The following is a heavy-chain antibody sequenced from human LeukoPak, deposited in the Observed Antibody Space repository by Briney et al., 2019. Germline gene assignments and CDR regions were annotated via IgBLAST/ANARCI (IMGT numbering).Heavy chain of an antibody. CDR3: AKRGVVIRVFLVGFHKEAYYFDS. CDR1: GITLSNYG. Sequence: GGSLRLSCAVSGITLSNYGMSWVRQAPGKGLEWVAGLSGSGGGTNYADSVQGRFTISRDNPKNTLYLQMNSLRAEDTAVYFCAKRGVVIRVFLVGFHKEAYYFDSWAREPWSPSPQ. J-gene: IGHJ4*02. CDR2: LSGSGGGT. D-gene: IGHD3-10*01. V-gene: IGHV3-23*01.